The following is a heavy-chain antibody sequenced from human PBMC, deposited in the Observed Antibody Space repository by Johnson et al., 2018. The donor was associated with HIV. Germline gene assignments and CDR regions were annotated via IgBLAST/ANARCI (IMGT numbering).Heavy chain of an antibody. CDR3: TTGISWFGAITFDI. V-gene: IGHV3-15*01. Sequence: VQLVESGGGLVKPGVSLRLSCVASGFIFSNAGMSWVRQAPGKGLEWVGRIKSKTDGGTPDSAAPVKGRFTISRDDSKNTLYLQMNSLKTEDTAVYYCTTGISWFGAITFDIWGQGTMVTVSS. CDR2: IKSKTDGGTP. CDR1: GFIFSNAG. D-gene: IGHD3-10*01. J-gene: IGHJ3*02.